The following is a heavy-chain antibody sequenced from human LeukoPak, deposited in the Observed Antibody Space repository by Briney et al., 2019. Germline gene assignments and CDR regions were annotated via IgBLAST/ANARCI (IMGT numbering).Heavy chain of an antibody. Sequence: SETLSLTCTVSGGSITNYYWTWIWQPAGKGLEWIGRIYTSGSTSYNPSLKSRVTMSIDTSKSQFSLKLSSLTAADTAVYYCARGCSSTSCWLRMDVWGQGTTVTVSS. D-gene: IGHD2-2*01. CDR3: ARGCSSTSCWLRMDV. CDR1: GGSITNYY. J-gene: IGHJ6*02. CDR2: IYTSGST. V-gene: IGHV4-4*07.